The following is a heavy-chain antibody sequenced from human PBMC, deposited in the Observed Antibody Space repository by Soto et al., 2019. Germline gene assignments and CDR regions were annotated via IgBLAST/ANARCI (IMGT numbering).Heavy chain of an antibody. CDR2: IGSSDIYT. J-gene: IGHJ6*02. CDR1: GFTFSSYK. Sequence: EVQLVESGGGPVKPGGSLRLSCAGSGFTFSSYKINWVRQAPGKGLEWVSSIGSSDIYTYYADSLKGRLIISRDNANNSVYLQINSLRAEDTAVYYCARDQVGMDVWGQGTPVTVSS. CDR3: ARDQVGMDV. V-gene: IGHV3-21*02.